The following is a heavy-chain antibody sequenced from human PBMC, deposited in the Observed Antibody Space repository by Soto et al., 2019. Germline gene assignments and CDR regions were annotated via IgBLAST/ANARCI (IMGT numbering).Heavy chain of an antibody. CDR3: ARVPMAPSHGMDG. Sequence: PSETLSLTCTVSGGSISSGGYYWSWIRQHPGKGLEWIGYIYYSGSTYYNPSLKSRVTISVDTSKNQFSLKLSSVTAADTAVYYCARVPMAPSHGMDGWGQGTTVTVSS. CDR1: GGSISSGGYY. V-gene: IGHV4-31*03. D-gene: IGHD3-10*01. CDR2: IYYSGST. J-gene: IGHJ6*02.